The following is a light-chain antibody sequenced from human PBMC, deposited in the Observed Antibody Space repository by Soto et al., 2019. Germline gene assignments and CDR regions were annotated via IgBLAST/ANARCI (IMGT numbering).Light chain of an antibody. J-gene: IGKJ5*01. CDR2: HAS. V-gene: IGKV3-11*01. CDR3: QQRSNWPPLT. CDR1: QNINNY. Sequence: EIVLTQSPATLSLSPGERATLSCRSSQNINNYLAWYQQKPGQAPRLLIYHASNRATGIPARFRGSGSGTDFTLTISSLEPEDFAVYYCQQRSNWPPLTFGQGTRLEIK.